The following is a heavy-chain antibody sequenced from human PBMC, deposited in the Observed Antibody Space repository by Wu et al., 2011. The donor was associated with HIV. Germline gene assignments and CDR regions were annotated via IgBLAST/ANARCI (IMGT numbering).Heavy chain of an antibody. J-gene: IGHJ3*02. D-gene: IGHD2-15*01. CDR1: GDTFTGYY. CDR2: IIPIFGTA. CDR3: ARGAMTRGGEVDI. Sequence: QVQLVQSGAEVKKPGASVKVSCKASGDTFTGYYIHWVRQAPGQGLEWMGRIIPIFGTANYAQKFQGRVTITADESTSTAYMELSSLRSEDTAVYYCARGAMTRGGEVDIWGQGTMVTVSS. V-gene: IGHV1-69*18.